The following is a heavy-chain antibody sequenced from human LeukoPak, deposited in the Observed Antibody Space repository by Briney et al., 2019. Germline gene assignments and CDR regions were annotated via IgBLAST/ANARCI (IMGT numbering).Heavy chain of an antibody. CDR2: ISGYTGAT. V-gene: IGHV1-18*01. Sequence: ASVKVSCKASGYTFTSYGINWVRQAPGQGLEWMGWISGYTGATHYSVKLQDRLTVTTDTSTNTAYMELRSLRSADTAVYFCARDTPGLAKLFDYWGQGTLVTVSS. J-gene: IGHJ4*02. CDR1: GYTFTSYG. CDR3: ARDTPGLAKLFDY. D-gene: IGHD2-15*01.